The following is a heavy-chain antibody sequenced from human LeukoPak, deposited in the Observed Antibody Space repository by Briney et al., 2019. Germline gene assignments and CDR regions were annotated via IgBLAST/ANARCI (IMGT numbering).Heavy chain of an antibody. D-gene: IGHD6-13*01. V-gene: IGHV4-31*03. CDR2: IYYSGST. J-gene: IGHJ4*02. Sequence: SETLSLTCTVSGGSISSGGYYWSWIRQHPGKGLEWIGYIYYSGSTYYNPSLESRVTISVDTSKNQFSLKLSSVTAADTAVYYCARTDIAAAGKVFDYWGQGTLVTVSS. CDR3: ARTDIAAAGKVFDY. CDR1: GGSISSGGYY.